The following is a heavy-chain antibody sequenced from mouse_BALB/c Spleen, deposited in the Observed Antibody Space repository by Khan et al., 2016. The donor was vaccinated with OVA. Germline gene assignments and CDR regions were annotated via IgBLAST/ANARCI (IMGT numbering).Heavy chain of an antibody. Sequence: QVQLKQSGAELVKPGASVKLSCKASGYTFTSYDINWLRQRPEQGLEWIGWIFPGDGGTKYNEKFKDKATLTTDKSSSTAYMQLRRLTSEDSAVFYYARRGYGGFAYWGQGTLVTVSA. CDR3: ARRGYGGFAY. CDR2: IFPGDGGT. J-gene: IGHJ3*01. V-gene: IGHV1-85*01. D-gene: IGHD1-2*01. CDR1: GYTFTSYD.